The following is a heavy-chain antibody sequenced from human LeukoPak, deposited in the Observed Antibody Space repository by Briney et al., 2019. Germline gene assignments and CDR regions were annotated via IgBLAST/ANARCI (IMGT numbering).Heavy chain of an antibody. V-gene: IGHV5-51*01. CDR2: IYPGDSDT. D-gene: IGHD3-22*01. CDR1: GYSFTSYW. CDR3: ARHGPYYYDSSEYFDI. Sequence: NAGESLKISCKGSGYSFTSYWIGWVRQMPGKGLEWMGIIYPGDSDTRYSPSFQGQVTISADKSISTAYLQWSSLKASDTAMYYCARHGPYYYDSSEYFDIWGQGTMVTVSS. J-gene: IGHJ3*02.